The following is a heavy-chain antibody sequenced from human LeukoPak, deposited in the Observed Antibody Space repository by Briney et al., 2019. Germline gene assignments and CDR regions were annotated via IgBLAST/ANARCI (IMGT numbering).Heavy chain of an antibody. CDR1: GYTFTGYY. CDR3: VRTSAAALFDY. Sequence: ASVKVSCKASGYTFTGYYIHWVRQAPGQGLEWMGWINPKSGGTNYAQKFQGRVTMTRDASITTADMELSRLTSDDTAVYYCVRTSAAALFDYWGRGTLVTVSS. D-gene: IGHD6-13*01. V-gene: IGHV1-2*02. CDR2: INPKSGGT. J-gene: IGHJ4*02.